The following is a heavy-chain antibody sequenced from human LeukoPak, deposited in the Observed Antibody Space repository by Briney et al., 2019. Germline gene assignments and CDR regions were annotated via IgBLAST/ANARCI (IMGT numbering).Heavy chain of an antibody. D-gene: IGHD6-13*01. CDR1: GGSISSYY. V-gene: IGHV4-59*01. CDR2: IDKRGST. Sequence: PSETLSLTCTVSGGSISSYYWSWIRQPPGKGLEWIGYIDKRGSTNDNPSLKSRVTISVDTSKNQVSLKLTSVTAADTAVYYCAGDKDTSSWSFYWGQGTQVTVSS. CDR3: AGDKDTSSWSFY. J-gene: IGHJ4*02.